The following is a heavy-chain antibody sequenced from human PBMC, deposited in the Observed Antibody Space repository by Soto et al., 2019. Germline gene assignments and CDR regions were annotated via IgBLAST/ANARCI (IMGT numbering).Heavy chain of an antibody. CDR3: ARWINYDSSGYVDY. J-gene: IGHJ4*02. CDR1: GGTFSSYA. Sequence: SVKVSCKASGGTFSSYAISWVRQAPGQGLEWMGGIIPIFGTANYAQKFQGRVTITADKSTSTAYMELSSLRSEDTAVYYCARWINYDSSGYVDYWGQGTLVIVSS. V-gene: IGHV1-69*06. D-gene: IGHD3-22*01. CDR2: IIPIFGTA.